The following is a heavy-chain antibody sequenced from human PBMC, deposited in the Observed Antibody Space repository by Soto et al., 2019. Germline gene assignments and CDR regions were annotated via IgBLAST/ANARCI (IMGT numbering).Heavy chain of an antibody. J-gene: IGHJ4*02. CDR1: GFTFSTYG. Sequence: QVRLVESGGGVVQPGRSLRLSCAASGFTFSTYGIHWVRQAPGKGLEWVAVIWNDGSKTYYADSVKGRCTISRDNSKNTGYLQMHSLRVEDTAVYYCARGIKIGGEYRVFWGQGTLVTVSS. CDR2: IWNDGSKT. CDR3: ARGIKIGGEYRVF. D-gene: IGHD2-8*01. V-gene: IGHV3-33*01.